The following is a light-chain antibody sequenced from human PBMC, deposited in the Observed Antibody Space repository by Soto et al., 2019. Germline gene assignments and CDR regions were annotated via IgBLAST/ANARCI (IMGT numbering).Light chain of an antibody. J-gene: IGLJ1*01. CDR3: LLSYNGPYV. CDR1: TGAVTNGHY. Sequence: QAVVTQEPSLTVSPGGTVTLTCGSSTGAVTNGHYPYWFQQKPGQAPRTLIYDTTNRHSWTPARFSGSLLGGKAALTLSGAQPEDEAEYYCLLSYNGPYVIGTGTKLTVL. V-gene: IGLV7-46*01. CDR2: DTT.